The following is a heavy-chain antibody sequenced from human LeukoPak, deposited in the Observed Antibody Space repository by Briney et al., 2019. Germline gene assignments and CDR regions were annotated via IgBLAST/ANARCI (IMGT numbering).Heavy chain of an antibody. CDR3: ASLYGSGPNWFDP. CDR1: GFTFSTYS. D-gene: IGHD3-10*01. CDR2: IDTGTSTI. V-gene: IGHV3-48*01. Sequence: PGGSLRLSCAASGFTFSTYSMNWVRQAPGKGLEWVSYIDTGTSTIYYADSVKGRFTIPKDNAKNSLYLQMNSLRAEDTAVYYCASLYGSGPNWFDPWGQGTLVTVSS. J-gene: IGHJ5*02.